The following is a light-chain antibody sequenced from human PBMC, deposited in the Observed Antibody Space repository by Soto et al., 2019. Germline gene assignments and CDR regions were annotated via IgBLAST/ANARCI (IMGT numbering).Light chain of an antibody. CDR2: GIF. Sequence: EIVLTQSPDSLSLSSGERATLSCRASQSGYNGYLAWYQQRPGQPPRLLIYGIFTRADGIPDRFSGSGSGTDFTLTITRLEPEDSAVYYCQQYVTPPFTFGPGTKVDI. CDR1: QSGYNGY. V-gene: IGKV3-20*01. CDR3: QQYVTPPFT. J-gene: IGKJ3*01.